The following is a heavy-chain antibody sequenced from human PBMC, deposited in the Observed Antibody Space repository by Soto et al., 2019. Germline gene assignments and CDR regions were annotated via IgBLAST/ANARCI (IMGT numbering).Heavy chain of an antibody. Sequence: GGSLRLSCAASGFTFSSYAMHWVRQAPGKGLEYVSAISSNGGSTYYANSVKGRFTISRDNSKNTLYLQMSSLRAEDMAVYYCARGGCSSTSCYFDYWGQGTLVTVSS. CDR1: GFTFSSYA. CDR2: ISSNGGST. CDR3: ARGGCSSTSCYFDY. D-gene: IGHD2-2*01. V-gene: IGHV3-64*01. J-gene: IGHJ4*02.